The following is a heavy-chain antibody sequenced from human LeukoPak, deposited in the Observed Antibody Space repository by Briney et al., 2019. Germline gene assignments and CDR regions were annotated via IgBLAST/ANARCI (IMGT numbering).Heavy chain of an antibody. CDR1: GFTFSSYS. Sequence: GGSLRLSCAASGFTFSSYSMNWVRQAPGKGLEWVSFISSSGASIYYADSVKGRFTVSRDNAKNSLYLQMNSLGVEDTAMYYCARDGPYCSGGSCYSDYWGQGTLVTVSS. J-gene: IGHJ4*02. CDR3: ARDGPYCSGGSCYSDY. V-gene: IGHV3-21*01. CDR2: ISSSGASI. D-gene: IGHD2-15*01.